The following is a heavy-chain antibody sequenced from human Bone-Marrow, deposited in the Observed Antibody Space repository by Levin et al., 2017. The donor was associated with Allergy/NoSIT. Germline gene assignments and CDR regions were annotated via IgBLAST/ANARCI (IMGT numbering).Heavy chain of an antibody. J-gene: IGHJ4*02. D-gene: IGHD6-19*01. CDR1: GFTFSDYY. V-gene: IGHV3-11*01. CDR3: AMESRGWLEGFDY. Sequence: SCAASGFTFSDYYMTWIRQAPGKGLEWVSYISSSGNSMYYADSVKGRFTISRDNARNSLFLQINSLRAEDTAVYYCAMESRGWLEGFDYWGQGTLVTVSS. CDR2: ISSSGNSM.